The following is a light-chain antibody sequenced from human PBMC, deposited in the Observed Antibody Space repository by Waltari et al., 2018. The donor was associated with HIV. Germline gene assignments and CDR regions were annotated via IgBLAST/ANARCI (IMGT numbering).Light chain of an antibody. J-gene: IGLJ1*01. CDR2: EVS. CDR1: SSDVASYNY. Sequence: QSALTQPASVSGSPGQSITISCTGTSSDVASYNYVSWYQQHPGKAHKLMIYEVSNRPSGVSNCFSGSKSGNTASLTISGLQAEDEADYCCSSYTSSTTLLVFGTGTKVTVL. CDR3: SSYTSSTTLLV. V-gene: IGLV2-14*01.